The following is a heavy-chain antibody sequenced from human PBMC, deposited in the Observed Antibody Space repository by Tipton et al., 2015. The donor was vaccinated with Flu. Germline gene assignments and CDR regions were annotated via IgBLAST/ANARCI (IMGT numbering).Heavy chain of an antibody. J-gene: IGHJ6*02. CDR3: ARDMSRGNKKFGMDV. CDR2: ISWNSGSI. V-gene: IGHV3-9*02. D-gene: IGHD1/OR15-1a*01. CDR1: GFSSDEYA. Sequence: SLRLSCAASGFSSDEYAMHWVRQAPGKGLEWVSGISWNSGSIAYADTVRGRFTISRDNPKNSLYLQMNSLRAEDTALYYCARDMSRGNKKFGMDVGGQGPTVTVSS.